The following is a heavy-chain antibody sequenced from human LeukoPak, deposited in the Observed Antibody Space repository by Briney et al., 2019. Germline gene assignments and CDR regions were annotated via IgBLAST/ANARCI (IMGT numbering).Heavy chain of an antibody. CDR3: ARYYGDSYYFDY. CDR1: GFPFSSYG. Sequence: GGDLRLYCAASGFPFSSYGMHSVRQAPGQGLEWVALTWYDGSSKYYADSVKGRFTISRDNSKDTPYLQMNSLRGEDTAVYYYARYYGDSYYFDYGSQGTLVTVSS. V-gene: IGHV3-33*01. D-gene: IGHD4-17*01. CDR2: TWYDGSSK. J-gene: IGHJ4*02.